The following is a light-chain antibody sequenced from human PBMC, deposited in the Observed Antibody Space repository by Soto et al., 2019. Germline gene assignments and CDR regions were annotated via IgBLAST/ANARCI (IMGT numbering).Light chain of an antibody. J-gene: IGKJ1*01. CDR3: QKYNSGPPWT. Sequence: DIQMTQSPSSLYASVGDRVTITCRASQGIRNYLAWYQQKPGKVPKLLIYTASTLQSGVPSRFSGSGSGTDFTLTISSLQPEDVATYYCQKYNSGPPWTFGQGTKVEIK. CDR1: QGIRNY. V-gene: IGKV1-27*01. CDR2: TAS.